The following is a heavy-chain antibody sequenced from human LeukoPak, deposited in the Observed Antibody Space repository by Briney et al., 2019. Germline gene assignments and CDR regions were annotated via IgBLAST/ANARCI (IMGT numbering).Heavy chain of an antibody. D-gene: IGHD1-14*01. J-gene: IGHJ4*02. CDR1: GFTVSSTY. CDR3: ARAVEYQPLDY. CDR2: ICSGCTT. Sequence: PGGPLRLSCAASGFTVSSTYMSWVRQAPGKGLEWVSVICSGCTTYYADSMKGRITISRDDSKNTLYLQMNSLRADDTAVYYCARAVEYQPLDYWGQGTLVAVSS. V-gene: IGHV3-53*01.